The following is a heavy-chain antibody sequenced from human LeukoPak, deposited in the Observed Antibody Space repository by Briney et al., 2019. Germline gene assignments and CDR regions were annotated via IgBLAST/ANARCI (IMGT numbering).Heavy chain of an antibody. CDR1: GYTFTGYY. J-gene: IGHJ4*02. CDR2: VNPNSGAT. Sequence: ASVKVSCKASGYTFTGYYIHWERQAPGQGLEWMGWVNPNSGATIYAQKFQDRVTVTSDTSISTAYMELSRLISDDTAVYYCARVHSSTLFDSWGQGTLVTVSS. D-gene: IGHD2-2*01. CDR3: ARVHSSTLFDS. V-gene: IGHV1-2*02.